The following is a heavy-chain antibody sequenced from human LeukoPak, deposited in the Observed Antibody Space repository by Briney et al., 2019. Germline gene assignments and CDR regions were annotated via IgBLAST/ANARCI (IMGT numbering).Heavy chain of an antibody. CDR3: ASVYKHGMDV. Sequence: ASVKVSCKASGYTVTSYYMHWVRQAPGQGLEWMSILNPSGGSSNYAQKFQGRATLTRATSTGTVYMELSSLRSEDTAVYYCASVYKHGMDVWGQGTTVIVSS. CDR2: LNPSGGSS. CDR1: GYTVTSYY. V-gene: IGHV1-46*01. D-gene: IGHD5-24*01. J-gene: IGHJ6*02.